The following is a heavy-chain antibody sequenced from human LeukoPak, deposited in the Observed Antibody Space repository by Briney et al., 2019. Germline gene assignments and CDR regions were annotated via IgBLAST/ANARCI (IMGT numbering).Heavy chain of an antibody. V-gene: IGHV4-59*01. J-gene: IGHJ4*02. CDR3: ARGPDNWNYFDY. CDR1: GGSISSYY. D-gene: IGHD1-20*01. Sequence: PSETLSLTCAVYGGSISSYYWSLIRQPPGKGLEWIGYIYYSGSTNYNPSLKSRVTISVDTSKNQFSLRLSSVTAADTAVYYCARGPDNWNYFDYWGQGTLVTVSS. CDR2: IYYSGST.